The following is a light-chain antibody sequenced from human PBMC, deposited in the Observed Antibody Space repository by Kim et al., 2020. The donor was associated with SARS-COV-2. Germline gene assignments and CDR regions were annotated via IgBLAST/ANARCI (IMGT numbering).Light chain of an antibody. V-gene: IGLV3-19*01. CDR1: SLRNYY. CDR2: GRN. Sequence: SYELTQDPVVSVALGQTVRITCQGDSLRNYYASWYQQKPGQAPVLVIYGRNNRPSGIPDRFSGSSSGNTASLTITGAQAEDEADYYCEFRDSSGNLGVFGGGTKVTVL. CDR3: EFRDSSGNLGV. J-gene: IGLJ3*02.